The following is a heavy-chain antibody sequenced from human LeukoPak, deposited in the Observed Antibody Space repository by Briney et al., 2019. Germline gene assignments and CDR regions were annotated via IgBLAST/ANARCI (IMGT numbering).Heavy chain of an antibody. Sequence: GASVKVSCKASGGTFISYAISWVRQAPGQGLEWMGGIIPIFGTANYAQKFQGRVTITADESTSTAYMELSSLRSEDTAVYYCAREGWGYDSSGYYLDWGQGTLVTVSS. CDR1: GGTFISYA. J-gene: IGHJ4*02. V-gene: IGHV1-69*13. D-gene: IGHD3-22*01. CDR2: IIPIFGTA. CDR3: AREGWGYDSSGYYLD.